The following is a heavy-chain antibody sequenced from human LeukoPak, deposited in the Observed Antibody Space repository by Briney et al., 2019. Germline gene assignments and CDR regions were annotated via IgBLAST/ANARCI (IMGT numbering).Heavy chain of an antibody. Sequence: GASVKVSCKTSGYTFNAYYIHWVRQAPGQGLAWMGWISPKNGGTKYAEKFQGRITITKDTSISSAYMEMTRLTSDDTAVYYCARGSPATGRFPFEHWGQGTLVTVSS. CDR3: ARGSPATGRFPFEH. D-gene: IGHD3-9*01. CDR1: GYTFNAYY. J-gene: IGHJ4*02. CDR2: ISPKNGGT. V-gene: IGHV1-2*02.